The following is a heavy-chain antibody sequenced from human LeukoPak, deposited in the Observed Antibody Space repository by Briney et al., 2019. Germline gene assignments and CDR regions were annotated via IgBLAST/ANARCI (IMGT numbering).Heavy chain of an antibody. V-gene: IGHV3-30*02. CDR3: AKLNEFWKHPAFDI. CDR2: IRYDGSNK. Sequence: GGSLRLSCAASGFTFSSYGMHWVRQAPGKGLEWVAFIRYDGSNKYYADSVKGRFTISRDNSKNTLYLQMNSLRAEDTAVYYCAKLNEFWKHPAFDIWGQGTMVTVSS. J-gene: IGHJ3*02. CDR1: GFTFSSYG. D-gene: IGHD1-1*01.